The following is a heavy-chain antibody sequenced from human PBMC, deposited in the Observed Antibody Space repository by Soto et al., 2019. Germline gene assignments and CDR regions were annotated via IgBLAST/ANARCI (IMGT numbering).Heavy chain of an antibody. CDR2: IFSNDEK. CDR3: ARISWRACTIFGVVTCPMFEY. V-gene: IGHV2-26*01. J-gene: IGHJ4*02. Sequence: SGPTLVNPTETLTLTCTVSGFSLSNARMDVSWIRQPPGKALEWLAHIFSNDEKSYSTSLKSRLTISKDTSKSQVVLTMTNMDPVDTATYYCARISWRACTIFGVVTCPMFEYWGQGTLVTVSS. D-gene: IGHD3-3*01. CDR1: GFSLSNARMD.